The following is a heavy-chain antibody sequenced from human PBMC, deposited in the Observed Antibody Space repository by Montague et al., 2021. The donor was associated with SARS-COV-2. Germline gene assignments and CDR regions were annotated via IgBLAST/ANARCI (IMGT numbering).Heavy chain of an antibody. J-gene: IGHJ4*02. Sequence: TLSLTCTVSGGSISSGSYYWNWIRQPAGKGLEWIGRIYTSGSTNYNPSLKSRVTISVDTSKNQFSLELSSVTAADTAVYYCARESLHLTGYYNDYFDYWGQGTLATVSS. CDR2: IYTSGST. V-gene: IGHV4-61*02. D-gene: IGHD3-9*01. CDR3: ARESLHLTGYYNDYFDY. CDR1: GGSISSGSYY.